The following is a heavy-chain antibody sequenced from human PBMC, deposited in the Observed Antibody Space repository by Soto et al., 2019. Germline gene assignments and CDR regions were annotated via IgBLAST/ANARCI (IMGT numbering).Heavy chain of an antibody. V-gene: IGHV1-18*01. CDR3: ARDHYDYGDYNFDY. Sequence: ASVKVSCKASGYTFTSYGISWVRQAPGQGLEWMGWISAYNGSTNYAQKLQGRVTMTTDTSTSTAYMELRSLRSDDTAAYYCARDHYDYGDYNFDYWGQGTLVTV. CDR2: ISAYNGST. J-gene: IGHJ4*02. D-gene: IGHD4-17*01. CDR1: GYTFTSYG.